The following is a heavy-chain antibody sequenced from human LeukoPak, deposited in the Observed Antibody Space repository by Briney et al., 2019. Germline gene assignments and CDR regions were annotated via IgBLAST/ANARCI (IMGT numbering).Heavy chain of an antibody. CDR2: INAGNDNT. D-gene: IGHD2-15*01. CDR1: GYTFTSDA. CDR3: ARDLGYCTGGTCYPNWFDH. V-gene: IGHV1-3*01. J-gene: IGHJ5*02. Sequence: ASVKFSCKASGYTFTSDAMHCVRQAPGQRLEWMGWINAGNDNTKYSQKFQGRVTITRDTSASTAYMELSSLRSEDTAVYYCARDLGYCTGGTCYPNWFDHWGQGTLVTVSS.